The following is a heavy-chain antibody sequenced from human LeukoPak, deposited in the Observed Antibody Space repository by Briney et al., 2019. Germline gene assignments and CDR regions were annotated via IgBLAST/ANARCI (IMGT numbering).Heavy chain of an antibody. CDR2: VYYSGSA. D-gene: IGHD2-21*02. CDR1: GGSINNYY. J-gene: IGHJ5*02. CDR3: AREVGDHGSDNWFDT. V-gene: IGHV4-59*01. Sequence: SETLSLTCTVSGGSINNYYWSWFRQPPGKGLEWIGYVYYSGSANYNPSLKSRVTISVATSTEQMSLKLTSVTAADTAVYYCAREVGDHGSDNWFDTWGQGILVTVSS.